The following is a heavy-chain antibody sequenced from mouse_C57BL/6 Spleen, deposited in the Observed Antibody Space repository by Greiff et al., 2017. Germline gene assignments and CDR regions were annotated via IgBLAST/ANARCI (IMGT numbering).Heavy chain of an antibody. Sequence: EVKLQESGPGLVKPSQSLSLTCSVTGYSITSGYYWNWIRQFPGNKLEWMGYISYDGSNNYNPSLKNRISITRDTSKNQFFLKLNSVTTEDTATYYCARGDYYGYFDYWGQGTTLTVSS. CDR2: ISYDGSN. CDR3: ARGDYYGYFDY. V-gene: IGHV3-6*01. J-gene: IGHJ2*01. CDR1: GYSITSGYY. D-gene: IGHD1-1*01.